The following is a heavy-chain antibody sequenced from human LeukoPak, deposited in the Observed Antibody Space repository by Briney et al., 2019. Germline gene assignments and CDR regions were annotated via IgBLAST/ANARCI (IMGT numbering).Heavy chain of an antibody. J-gene: IGHJ6*02. V-gene: IGHV4-31*03. Sequence: PSETLSLTCTVSGGSISSGGYYWSWIRQHPGKGLEWIGYIYYSGSTYYNPSLKSRVTISVDTSKNQFSLKLSSVTAADTAVYYCARGEVVPAPRNYYYGMGVWGQGTTVTVSS. CDR2: IYYSGST. CDR3: ARGEVVPAPRNYYYGMGV. CDR1: GGSISSGGYY. D-gene: IGHD2-2*01.